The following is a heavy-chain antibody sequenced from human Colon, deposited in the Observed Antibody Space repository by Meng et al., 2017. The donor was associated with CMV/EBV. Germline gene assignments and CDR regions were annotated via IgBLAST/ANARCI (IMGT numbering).Heavy chain of an antibody. CDR2: IIPILNIP. D-gene: IGHD3-22*01. CDR1: GGSFSSYA. J-gene: IGHJ4*02. V-gene: IGHV1-69*10. Sequence: AVKVSCKPSGGSFSSYAISWMRRVPGQGLKWVGGIIPILNIPSYAQRLQGRITLSANPSTTTAYMELSSLRSEDTAIYYCARGQYYYDANRFVFYYFDYWGQGTLVTVSS. CDR3: ARGQYYYDANRFVFYYFDY.